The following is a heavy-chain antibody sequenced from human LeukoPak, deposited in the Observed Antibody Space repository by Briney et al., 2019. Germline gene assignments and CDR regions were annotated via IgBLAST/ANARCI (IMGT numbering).Heavy chain of an antibody. CDR1: GYSFTGYF. J-gene: IGHJ4*02. V-gene: IGHV1-2*02. CDR3: ARRGLAASSDS. Sequence: ASVKVSCKASGYSFTGYFILWMRQAPGRGLEWLGWIDPHSGSTNYAPKFQGRVTSTRDTSINTVYLEVTSLRPDDTAIYYCARRGLAASSDSWGQGTLVTVSS. D-gene: IGHD2-15*01. CDR2: IDPHSGST.